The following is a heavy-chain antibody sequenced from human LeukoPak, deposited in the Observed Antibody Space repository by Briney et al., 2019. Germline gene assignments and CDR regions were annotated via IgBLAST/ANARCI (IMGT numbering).Heavy chain of an antibody. Sequence: ASVKVSCKASGYTFTGYYIHWVRQAPGQGLEWMGWINSNSGGTNYAQKFQDRVTMTRDTSISTAYMELNRLRLDDTAVYYCARSPHILTGENFDYWGQGTLVTVSS. J-gene: IGHJ4*02. V-gene: IGHV1-2*02. D-gene: IGHD3-9*01. CDR3: ARSPHILTGENFDY. CDR1: GYTFTGYY. CDR2: INSNSGGT.